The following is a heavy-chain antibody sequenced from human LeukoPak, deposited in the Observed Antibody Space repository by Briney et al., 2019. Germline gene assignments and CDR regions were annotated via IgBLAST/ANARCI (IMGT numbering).Heavy chain of an antibody. CDR2: IYSDGST. V-gene: IGHV3-66*01. CDR1: GFTVSSNY. D-gene: IGHD5-18*01. CDR3: ARDGGYTYGYAYHYYYGMDV. Sequence: PGGSLRLSCAASGFTVSSNYMSWVRQAPGKGLEWVSIIYSDGSTYYADSVKGRFSISRDNSKNTLYLQMNSLRAEDTAVYYCARDGGYTYGYAYHYYYGMDVWGQGTTVTVSS. J-gene: IGHJ6*02.